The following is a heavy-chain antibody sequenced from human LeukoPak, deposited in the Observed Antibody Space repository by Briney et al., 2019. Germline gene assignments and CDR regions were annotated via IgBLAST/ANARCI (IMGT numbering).Heavy chain of an antibody. V-gene: IGHV3-48*03. CDR1: GIIFSGYD. Sequence: PGGSLRLSCAASGIIFSGYDMNWVRQPPGQGLEWVSFISRSGRTTYYADSVKGRFTISRDDAKNSLYLQMNSLRAGDTALYYCVSQYYYDNSAYYTSDWFDPWGQGTLVTVSS. CDR2: ISRSGRTT. D-gene: IGHD3-22*01. CDR3: VSQYYYDNSAYYTSDWFDP. J-gene: IGHJ5*02.